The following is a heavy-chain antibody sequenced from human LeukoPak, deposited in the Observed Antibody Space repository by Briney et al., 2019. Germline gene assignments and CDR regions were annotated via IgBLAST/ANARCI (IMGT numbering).Heavy chain of an antibody. V-gene: IGHV3-21*01. J-gene: IGHJ4*02. Sequence: GGSLRPSCAASGFTFTNYNMNWVRQAPGKGLEWVSSISSTSNYISYTDSLKGRFTISRDNALFLQMNSLRAEDTAVYYCARLITGPYYFDYWGQGTLVTVSS. D-gene: IGHD1-14*01. CDR3: ARLITGPYYFDY. CDR2: ISSTSNYI. CDR1: GFTFTNYN.